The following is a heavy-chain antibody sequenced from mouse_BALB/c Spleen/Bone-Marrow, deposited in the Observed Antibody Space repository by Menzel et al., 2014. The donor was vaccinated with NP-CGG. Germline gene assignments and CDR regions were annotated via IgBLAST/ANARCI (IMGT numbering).Heavy chain of an antibody. J-gene: IGHJ4*01. CDR3: TRDLYDGYSYYAMDY. D-gene: IGHD2-3*01. CDR1: GFTFSSYT. V-gene: IGHV5-6-4*01. CDR2: ISSGGSYT. Sequence: EVKLMESGGGLVKPGGSLKLSCAASGFTFSSYTMSWVRQTPEKRLGWVATISSGGSYTYYPDSVKGRFTISRDNAKNTLYLQMSSLKSEDTAMYYCTRDLYDGYSYYAMDYWGQGTSVTVSS.